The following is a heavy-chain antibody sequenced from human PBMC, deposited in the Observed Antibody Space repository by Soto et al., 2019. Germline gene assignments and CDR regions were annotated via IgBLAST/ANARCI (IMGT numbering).Heavy chain of an antibody. CDR1: GYTFTSYD. CDR2: MNPNSGKT. CDR3: ARRGSQIHYGLDV. Sequence: ASVKVSCKYSGYTFTSYDINWVRQATGQGLEWMGWMNPNSGKTGYAQNFQGRVTMTRNTSISTAYMELGSLRSDDTAVYYCARRGSQIHYGLDVWGQGTTVTVSS. V-gene: IGHV1-8*01. J-gene: IGHJ6*02. D-gene: IGHD3-10*01.